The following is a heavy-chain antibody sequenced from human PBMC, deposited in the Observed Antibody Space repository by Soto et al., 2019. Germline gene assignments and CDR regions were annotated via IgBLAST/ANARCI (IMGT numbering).Heavy chain of an antibody. CDR2: MTGSGGNT. CDR1: GFTFSTYA. Sequence: EVQLLESGGGLVQPGGSLRLSCAASGFTFSTYAMNWVRQAPGKGLEWVSTMTGSGGNTYYADSVKGRFTISRDNSKNTLHLQMDVLRVEDTAVYYCAKNAEATFRVGFDSWGQGTLVTVSS. J-gene: IGHJ4*02. V-gene: IGHV3-23*01. CDR3: AKNAEATFRVGFDS. D-gene: IGHD3-16*01.